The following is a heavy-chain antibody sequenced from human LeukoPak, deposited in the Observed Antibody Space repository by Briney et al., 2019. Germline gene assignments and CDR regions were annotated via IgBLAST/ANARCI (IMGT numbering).Heavy chain of an antibody. CDR2: ISGSGGST. CDR1: GFTFSSYA. V-gene: IGHV3-23*01. Sequence: GGSLRLSCAASGFTFSSYAMSWVRQAPGKGLEWVSAISGSGGSTYYADSVKGRFTISRDNSKNTVYLQMNSLRTEDTAVYYCARGLPNYYGMDVWGQGTTVTVSS. J-gene: IGHJ6*02. CDR3: ARGLPNYYGMDV.